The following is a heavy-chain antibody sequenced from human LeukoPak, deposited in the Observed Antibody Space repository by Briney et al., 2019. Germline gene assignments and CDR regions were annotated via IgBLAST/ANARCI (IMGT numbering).Heavy chain of an antibody. CDR1: GVTFGSNW. D-gene: IGHD2-21*01. Sequence: PGGSLRLSCAASGVTFGSNWMHWVRQVPGKGLVWVSRIGGDGSSTSYADSVKGRFTISRDNAKNTLYLQMNSLRAEDTAVYYYGRPFGISIYCMDSWGQGTLVTVSS. V-gene: IGHV3-74*01. CDR2: IGGDGSST. J-gene: IGHJ4*02. CDR3: GRPFGISIYCMDS.